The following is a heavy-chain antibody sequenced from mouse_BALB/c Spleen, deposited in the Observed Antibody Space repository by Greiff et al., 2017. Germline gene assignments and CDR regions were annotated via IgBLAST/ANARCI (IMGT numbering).Heavy chain of an antibody. V-gene: IGHV1-4*01. CDR2: INPSSGYT. J-gene: IGHJ1*01. CDR1: GYTFTSYT. D-gene: IGHD1-1*01. CDR3: ARKDYGSYWYFDV. Sequence: VQLQQSGAELARPGASVKMSCKASGYTFTSYTMHWVKQRPGQGLEWIGYINPSSGYTNYNQKFKDKATLTADKSSSTAYMQLSSLTSEDSAVYYCARKDYGSYWYFDVWGAGTTVTVSS.